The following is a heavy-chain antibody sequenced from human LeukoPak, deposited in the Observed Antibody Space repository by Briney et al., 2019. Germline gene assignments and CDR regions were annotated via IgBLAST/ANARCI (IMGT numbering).Heavy chain of an antibody. D-gene: IGHD3-22*01. CDR1: GGSISSGGYY. J-gene: IGHJ6*02. CDR2: IYYSGNT. V-gene: IGHV4-31*03. CDR3: ASDSSGYWNYYYGMDV. Sequence: SSETLSLTCTVSGGSISSGGYYWSWIRRHPGTGLEWIGYIYYSGNTNYNPSLKSRVTISVDTSKNQFSLKLSSVTAADTAVYYCASDSSGYWNYYYGMDVWGQGTTVTVSS.